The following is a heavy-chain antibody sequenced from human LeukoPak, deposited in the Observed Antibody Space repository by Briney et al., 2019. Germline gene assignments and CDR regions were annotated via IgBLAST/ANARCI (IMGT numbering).Heavy chain of an antibody. Sequence: GGSLGLSCAASGFTFSSHEMNWVRQAPGKGLEWVSYISSSGSTIQYADSVKGRFTISRDNSKNSLYLQMNSLRAEDTAVYYCCGASFGYWGQGTLVAVSS. CDR3: CGASFGY. CDR2: ISSSGSTI. CDR1: GFTFSSHE. D-gene: IGHD2-21*01. J-gene: IGHJ4*02. V-gene: IGHV3-48*03.